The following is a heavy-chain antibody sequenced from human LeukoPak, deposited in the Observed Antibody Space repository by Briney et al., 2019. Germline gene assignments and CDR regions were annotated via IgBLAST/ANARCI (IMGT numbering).Heavy chain of an antibody. J-gene: IGHJ6*02. CDR3: AKRVNWIPKNDPRYYYYGMDV. Sequence: PGGSLRLSCAASGFTFSSYWMHWVRHAPGKGLVWVSRINTDGSSTSYADSVKGRFTISRDNAKNTLYLQMNSLRAEDTAVYYCAKRVNWIPKNDPRYYYYGMDVWGQGTTVTVSS. CDR1: GFTFSSYW. D-gene: IGHD1-20*01. CDR2: INTDGSST. V-gene: IGHV3-74*01.